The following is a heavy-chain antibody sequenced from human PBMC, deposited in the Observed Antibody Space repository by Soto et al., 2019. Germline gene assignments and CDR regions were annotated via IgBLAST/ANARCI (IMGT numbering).Heavy chain of an antibody. CDR2: MSPNSGDT. J-gene: IGHJ4*02. D-gene: IGHD7-27*01. Sequence: APVEVFCKASWHTLSRFGVNLVRQAPGQGLEWMGWMSPNSGDTGYAQKFQGRVTMTRDTSISTAYMELSSLISEDTAVYYCTKGPPNWGFDYWGQGTLVTVSS. CDR1: WHTLSRFG. CDR3: TKGPPNWGFDY. V-gene: IGHV1-8*01.